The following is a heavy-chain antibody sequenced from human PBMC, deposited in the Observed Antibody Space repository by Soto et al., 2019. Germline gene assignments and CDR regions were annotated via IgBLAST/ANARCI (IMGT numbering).Heavy chain of an antibody. V-gene: IGHV3-33*01. CDR1: GFIFSSYG. J-gene: IGHJ3*02. CDR2: IWFDGSDK. CDR3: ARLYCSASSCYSVGAFDI. D-gene: IGHD2-15*01. Sequence: VGSLRLSCAASGFIFSSYGMHWVRQAPGKGLEWVALIWFDGSDKYYTESVKGRFTISRGNSKSTLYLQMNSLRAEDTAVYYCARLYCSASSCYSVGAFDIRGQGTMVTVSS.